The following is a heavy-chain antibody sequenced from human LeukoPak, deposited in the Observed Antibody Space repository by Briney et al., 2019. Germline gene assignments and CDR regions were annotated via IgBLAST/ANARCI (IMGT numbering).Heavy chain of an antibody. V-gene: IGHV1-46*01. J-gene: IGHJ4*02. CDR2: INPGGVINPGGGNT. CDR3: ARGNLIGAPGYLDY. D-gene: IGHD6-13*01. CDR1: GYTLTDYY. Sequence: ASVKVSCKASGYTLTDYYMHWVRQAPGQGLEWMGVINPGGVINPGGGNTNYAQEFQGRVTVTRDTSTSTVYMELSSLRSEDTAVYYCARGNLIGAPGYLDYGGQGTLVTVSS.